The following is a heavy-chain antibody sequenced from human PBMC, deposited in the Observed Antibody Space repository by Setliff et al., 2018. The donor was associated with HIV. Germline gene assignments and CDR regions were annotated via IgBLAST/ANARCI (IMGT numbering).Heavy chain of an antibody. D-gene: IGHD3-16*01. CDR3: AAVPWGHSSLIIDH. CDR1: GFTFSEIE. J-gene: IGHJ4*02. Sequence: GGSLRLSCGASGFTFSEIEANWVRQAPGKGLEWVSYITNNGDAMYYADSVKGRFTVSRENGKNSVYLQMHSLRVGDTAVYYCAAVPWGHSSLIIDHWGQGTPGHRLL. V-gene: IGHV3-48*03. CDR2: ITNNGDAM.